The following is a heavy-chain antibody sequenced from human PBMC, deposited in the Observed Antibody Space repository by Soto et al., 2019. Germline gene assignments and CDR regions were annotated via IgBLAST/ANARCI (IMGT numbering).Heavy chain of an antibody. CDR2: FDPEDGET. D-gene: IGHD2-15*01. CDR1: GYTLTELS. CDR3: ATDLTRPNWDIVVDGDP. J-gene: IGHJ5*02. Sequence: ASVKVSCKVSGYTLTELSMHWVRQAPGKGLEWMGGFDPEDGETIYAQKFQGRVTMTEDTSTDTAYMELSSLRSEDTAVYYCATDLTRPNWDIVVDGDPWGQGTLVTVS. V-gene: IGHV1-24*01.